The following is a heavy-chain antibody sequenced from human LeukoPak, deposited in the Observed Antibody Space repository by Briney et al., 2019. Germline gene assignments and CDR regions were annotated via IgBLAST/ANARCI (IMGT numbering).Heavy chain of an antibody. Sequence: SETLSLTCAVSGGSISSSNWWSWVRQPPGKGLEWIGEIYHSGSTNYNPSLKSRVTISVDKSKNQFSLKLSSVTAADTAVYYRARQHYSNYGGYYGMDVWGQGTTVTVSS. J-gene: IGHJ6*02. V-gene: IGHV4-4*02. CDR1: GGSISSSNW. D-gene: IGHD4-11*01. CDR3: ARQHYSNYGGYYGMDV. CDR2: IYHSGST.